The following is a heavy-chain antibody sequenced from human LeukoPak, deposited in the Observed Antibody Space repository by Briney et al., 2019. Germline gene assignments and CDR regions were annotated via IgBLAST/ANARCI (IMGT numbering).Heavy chain of an antibody. V-gene: IGHV1-69*05. CDR1: GGTFSSYA. Sequence: SVKVSCKASGGTFSSYAISWVRQAPGQGLEWMGGIIPIFGTANYAQKFQGRVTMTRDTSISTAYMELSRLRSDDTAVYYCARDVGAPDHYFDYWGQGTLVTVSS. CDR2: IIPIFGTA. D-gene: IGHD1-26*01. CDR3: ARDVGAPDHYFDY. J-gene: IGHJ4*02.